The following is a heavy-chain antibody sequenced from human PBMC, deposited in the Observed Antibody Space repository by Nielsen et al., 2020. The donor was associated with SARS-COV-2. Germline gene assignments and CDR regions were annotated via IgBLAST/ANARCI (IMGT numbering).Heavy chain of an antibody. CDR3: ARARGELYSLGWFDP. CDR1: GGSISSSSYY. D-gene: IGHD3-16*01. V-gene: IGHV4-39*07. CDR2: IYYSGST. Sequence: GSLRLSCTVSGGSISSSSYYWGWIRQPPGKGLEWIGSIYYSGSTYYNPSLKSRVTISVDTSKNQFSLKLSSVTAADTAVYYCARARGELYSLGWFDPWGQGTLVTVSS. J-gene: IGHJ5*02.